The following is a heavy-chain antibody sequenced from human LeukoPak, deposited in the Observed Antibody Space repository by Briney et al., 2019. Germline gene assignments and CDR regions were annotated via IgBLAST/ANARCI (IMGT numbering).Heavy chain of an antibody. Sequence: SVKVSCKASGDTFSSYAISWVRQAPGQGLEWMGRIIPIFGTANYAQKFQGRVTITTDESTSTAYMELSSLRSEDTAVYYCARDQVDPASPPDFDYWGQGTLVTVSS. CDR3: ARDQVDPASPPDFDY. V-gene: IGHV1-69*05. CDR1: GDTFSSYA. D-gene: IGHD2-15*01. J-gene: IGHJ4*02. CDR2: IIPIFGTA.